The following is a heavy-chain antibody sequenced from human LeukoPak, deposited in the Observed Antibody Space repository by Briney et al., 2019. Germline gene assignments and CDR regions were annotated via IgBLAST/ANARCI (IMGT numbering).Heavy chain of an antibody. CDR3: ARSRNYYGSGIDY. CDR1: GGSFSGYY. CDR2: INHSGST. V-gene: IGHV4-34*01. D-gene: IGHD3-10*01. J-gene: IGHJ4*02. Sequence: KPSETLSLTCAVYGGSFSGYYWSWIRQPPGKGLEWIGEINHSGSTNYNPSLKSRVTISVDTSKNQFSLKLSSVTAADTAVYYCARSRNYYGSGIDYWGQGTLVTVSS.